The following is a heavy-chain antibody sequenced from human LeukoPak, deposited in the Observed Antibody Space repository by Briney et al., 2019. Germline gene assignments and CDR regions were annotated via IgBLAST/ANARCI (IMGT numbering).Heavy chain of an antibody. CDR1: SGCISSYY. V-gene: IGHV4-59*01. CDR2: IYYSGST. Sequence: SETLSLTYTVSSGCISSYYWSWIRQPPGKGLEGIVYIYYSGSTNYNPSLKSRVTISVDTSKNQFSLKLSSVTAADTAVYYCARLKYYYDSSGSRAEYFQHWGQGTLVTASS. D-gene: IGHD3-22*01. J-gene: IGHJ1*01. CDR3: ARLKYYYDSSGSRAEYFQH.